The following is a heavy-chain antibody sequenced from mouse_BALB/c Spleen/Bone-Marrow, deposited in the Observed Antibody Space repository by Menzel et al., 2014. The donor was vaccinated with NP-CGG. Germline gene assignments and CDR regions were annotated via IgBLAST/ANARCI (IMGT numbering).Heavy chain of an antibody. J-gene: IGHJ3*01. CDR1: GYTFSSYW. CDR2: ILPGSGST. Sequence: VQLQESGAELMKPGASVKIFCKATGYTFSSYWIEWVKQRPGHGLEWIGEILPGSGSTNYNEKFKGKATFTADTSSNTAYMQLSSLTSEDSAVYYCARNGTCPAWFAYWGQGTLVTVSA. CDR3: ARNGTCPAWFAY. D-gene: IGHD2-1*01. V-gene: IGHV1-9*01.